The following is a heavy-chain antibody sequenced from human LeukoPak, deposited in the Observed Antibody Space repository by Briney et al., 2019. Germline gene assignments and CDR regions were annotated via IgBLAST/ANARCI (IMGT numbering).Heavy chain of an antibody. Sequence: GGSLRLSCAASGFTFSGSPILWVRQASGKGLEWVSRIRSKADNYATAYAASVQGRCTISRDDSKSTAYLQLNSLKTEDTAVYYCTQSNYWGQGALVTVSS. V-gene: IGHV3-73*01. CDR3: TQSNY. CDR2: IRSKADNYAT. CDR1: GFTFSGSP. J-gene: IGHJ4*02.